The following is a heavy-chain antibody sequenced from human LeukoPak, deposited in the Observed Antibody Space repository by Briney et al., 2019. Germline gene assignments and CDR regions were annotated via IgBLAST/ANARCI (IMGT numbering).Heavy chain of an antibody. CDR2: IYPGDSDT. CDR1: GYSFTNFW. Sequence: GESLKISCKGSGYSFTNFWIAWVRQMSGKGLEWMGIIYPGDSDTGYSPSFQGQVTISADKSISTAYLQWSSLKASDTAMYYCARVMEWELPYFDYWGQGTLVTVSS. V-gene: IGHV5-51*01. D-gene: IGHD1-26*01. CDR3: ARVMEWELPYFDY. J-gene: IGHJ4*02.